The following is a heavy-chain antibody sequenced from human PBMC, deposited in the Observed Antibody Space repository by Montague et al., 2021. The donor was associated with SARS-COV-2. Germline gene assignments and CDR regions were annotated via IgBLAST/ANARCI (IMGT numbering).Heavy chain of an antibody. Sequence: SETLSLTCSVSSGSIISSGYDWGWIRQLPGKELEWIGNIYYSGTTYYNPSLQSRGTISVDTSKNHLSLRLSSVTAADTAVYFCARGMIRGVTTPFDYWGQGSQVTVSS. D-gene: IGHD3-10*01. J-gene: IGHJ4*02. V-gene: IGHV4-39*02. CDR1: SGSIISSGYD. CDR3: ARGMIRGVTTPFDY. CDR2: IYYSGTT.